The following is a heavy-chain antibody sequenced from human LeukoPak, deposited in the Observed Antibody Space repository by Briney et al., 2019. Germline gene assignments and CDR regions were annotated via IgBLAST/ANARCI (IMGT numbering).Heavy chain of an antibody. J-gene: IGHJ4*02. V-gene: IGHV3-48*04. D-gene: IGHD5-18*01. Sequence: GGSLRLSCAASGFTFSSYGMHWVRQAPGKGLEWVSYISSSSSTIYYADSVKGRFTISRDNAKNSLYLQMNSLRAEDTAVYYCARGFRGYSYGCADYWGQGTLVTVSS. CDR2: ISSSSSTI. CDR3: ARGFRGYSYGCADY. CDR1: GFTFSSYG.